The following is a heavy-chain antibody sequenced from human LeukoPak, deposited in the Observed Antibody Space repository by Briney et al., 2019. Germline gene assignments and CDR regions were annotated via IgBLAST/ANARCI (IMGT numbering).Heavy chain of an antibody. Sequence: PSETLSLTCDVSGGSCDDYYCSWIRQPPGKGLEWICEIHPHGIFYYNSSLMSRVTISIDTSKSQFSLRLTSVTAADTAIYYCSRGRDRSKAGDHWGQGSLVTVSS. D-gene: IGHD5-24*01. J-gene: IGHJ4*02. CDR3: SRGRDRSKAGDH. CDR1: GGSCDDYY. CDR2: IHPHGIF. V-gene: IGHV4-34*01.